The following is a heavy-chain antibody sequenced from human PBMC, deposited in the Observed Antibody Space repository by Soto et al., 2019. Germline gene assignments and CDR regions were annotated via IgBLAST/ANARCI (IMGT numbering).Heavy chain of an antibody. CDR1: GGSISSYY. CDR2: IYYSGST. V-gene: IGHV4-59*01. CDR3: ARGVPVATITDHNWFDP. D-gene: IGHD5-12*01. Sequence: SETLSLTCTVSGGSISSYYWSWIRQPPGKGLEWIGYIYYSGSTNYNPSLKSRVTISVNTSKNQFSLKLSSVTAADTAVYYCARGVPVATITDHNWFDPWGQGTLVTVSS. J-gene: IGHJ5*02.